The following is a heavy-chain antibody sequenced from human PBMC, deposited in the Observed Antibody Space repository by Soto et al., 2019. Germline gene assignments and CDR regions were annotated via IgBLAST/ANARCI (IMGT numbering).Heavy chain of an antibody. CDR2: ISGSGGST. CDR3: AKDQPLYYDFWSGMNYFDY. CDR1: GFTFSSYA. Sequence: GGSLRLSCAASGFTFSSYAMSWVRQAPGKGLEWVSAISGSGGSTYYADSVKGRFTISRDNSKNTLYLQMNSLRAEDTAVYYCAKDQPLYYDFWSGMNYFDYWGQGTLVTVSS. D-gene: IGHD3-3*01. V-gene: IGHV3-23*01. J-gene: IGHJ4*02.